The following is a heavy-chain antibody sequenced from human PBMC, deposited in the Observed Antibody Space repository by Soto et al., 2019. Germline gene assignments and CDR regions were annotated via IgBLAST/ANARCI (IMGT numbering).Heavy chain of an antibody. J-gene: IGHJ6*02. CDR3: AREALHYYNGMDV. CDR2: INPTTNRA. Sequence: ASVKVSCKASGYTFTGYYMHWVRQAPGQGLEWLGVINPTTNRATYSQNFQGRVTMTRDTSTSTVYMELNSLRSEDTAVYFCAREALHYYNGMDVWGQGTPVTVSS. CDR1: GYTFTGYY. V-gene: IGHV1-46*01.